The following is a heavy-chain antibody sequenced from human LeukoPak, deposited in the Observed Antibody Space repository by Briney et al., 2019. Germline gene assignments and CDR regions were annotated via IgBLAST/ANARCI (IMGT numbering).Heavy chain of an antibody. J-gene: IGHJ6*03. CDR1: GGSISSGDYY. CDR3: ARVELTGDLYYYYMDV. D-gene: IGHD7-27*01. CDR2: IYYSGST. V-gene: IGHV4-30-4*08. Sequence: SETLSLTCTVSGGSISSGDYYWSWIRQPPGKGLEWIGYIYYSGSTYYNPSLKSRVTISVDTSKNQFSLKLSSVTAADTAVYYCARVELTGDLYYYYMDVWGKGTTVTVSS.